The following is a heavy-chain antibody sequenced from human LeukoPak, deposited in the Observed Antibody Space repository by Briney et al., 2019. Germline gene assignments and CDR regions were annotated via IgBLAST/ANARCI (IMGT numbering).Heavy chain of an antibody. Sequence: ASVKVSCKASGYTFTGYYMHWVRQAPGQGLEWMGRINPNSGGTNYAQKFQGRVTMTRDTSISTAHMELSRLRSDDTAVYYCASAVYDSSGYYYDYWGQGTLVTVSS. V-gene: IGHV1-2*06. CDR3: ASAVYDSSGYYYDY. CDR2: INPNSGGT. D-gene: IGHD3-22*01. CDR1: GYTFTGYY. J-gene: IGHJ4*02.